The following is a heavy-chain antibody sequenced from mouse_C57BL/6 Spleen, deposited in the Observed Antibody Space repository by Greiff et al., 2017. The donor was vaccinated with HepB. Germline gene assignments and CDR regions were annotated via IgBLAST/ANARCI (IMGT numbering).Heavy chain of an antibody. CDR2: IYPGSGST. J-gene: IGHJ3*01. V-gene: IGHV1-55*01. Sequence: QVQLQQPGAELVKPGASVKMSCKASGYTFTSYWITWVKQRPGQGLEWIGDIYPGSGSTNYNEKFKSKATLTVDTSSSTAYMQLSSLTSEDSAVYYCARKKTGTFWFAYWGQGTLVTVSA. CDR1: GYTFTSYW. D-gene: IGHD4-1*01. CDR3: ARKKTGTFWFAY.